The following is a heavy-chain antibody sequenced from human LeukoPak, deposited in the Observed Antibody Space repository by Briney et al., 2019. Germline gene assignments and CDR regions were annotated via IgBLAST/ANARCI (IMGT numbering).Heavy chain of an antibody. CDR3: ARDMELST. CDR2: ISGSGANA. CDR1: GFAFSNYG. D-gene: IGHD3-16*02. J-gene: IGHJ3*01. Sequence: PGGSLRLSCAASGFAFSNYGMSWVRQAPGKGLEWVSLISGSGANADYADSVKGRFTISRDNAKNTLYLQVNSLRAEDTAIYYCARDMELSTWGTGTMVSVSS. V-gene: IGHV3-23*01.